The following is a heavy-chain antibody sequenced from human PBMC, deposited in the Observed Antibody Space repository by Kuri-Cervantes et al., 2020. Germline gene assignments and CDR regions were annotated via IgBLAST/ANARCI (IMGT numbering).Heavy chain of an antibody. J-gene: IGHJ4*02. Sequence: ASVKVSCKASGYSFTNYGVSWVRQAPGQGLEWLGWISPSNGDTNYAQKFQGRVTITTDTSTSTAYMELTSLRSDDTAVYFCARDRITVSGLDYWGQGTRVTVSS. V-gene: IGHV1-18*01. CDR3: ARDRITVSGLDY. CDR2: ISPSNGDT. CDR1: GYSFTNYG. D-gene: IGHD6-19*01.